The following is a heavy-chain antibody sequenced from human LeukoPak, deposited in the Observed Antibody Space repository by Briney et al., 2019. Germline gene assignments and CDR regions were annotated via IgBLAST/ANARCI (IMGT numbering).Heavy chain of an antibody. D-gene: IGHD3-16*01. CDR2: IRRGTNSYTT. CDR1: GFTFSDYI. V-gene: IGHV3-72*01. Sequence: GGSLRLSCAASGFTFSDYILDWVRQAPGKGLEWVGRIRRGTNSYTTEYAASVKGRFIISRDDSKNSLYLHMNSLKTEDTAVYHCTRDGGEGGNSAFDIWGQGTMVTVSS. CDR3: TRDGGEGGNSAFDI. J-gene: IGHJ3*02.